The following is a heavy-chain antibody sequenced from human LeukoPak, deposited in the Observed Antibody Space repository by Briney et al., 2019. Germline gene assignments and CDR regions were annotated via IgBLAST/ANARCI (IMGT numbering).Heavy chain of an antibody. CDR3: ATDVVGASDFDY. CDR2: FDPEDGET. J-gene: IGHJ4*02. D-gene: IGHD1-26*01. Sequence: ASVKVSCKVSGYTLTELSMHRVRQAPGKGLEWVGGFDPEDGETIYAQKFQGRVTMTEDTSTDTAYMELSSLRSEDTAVYYCATDVVGASDFDYWGQGTLVTVSS. CDR1: GYTLTELS. V-gene: IGHV1-24*01.